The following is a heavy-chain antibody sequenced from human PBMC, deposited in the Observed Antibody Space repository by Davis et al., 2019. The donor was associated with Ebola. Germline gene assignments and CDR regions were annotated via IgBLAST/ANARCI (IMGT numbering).Heavy chain of an antibody. Sequence: PGGSLRLSCAASGFTFSSYAMSWVRQAPGKGLEWVANIKQDGSEKYYVDSVKGRFTISRDNAKNSLYLQMNSLRAEDTAVYYCARGRSVLRFPWGQGTLVTVSS. CDR1: GFTFSSYA. J-gene: IGHJ5*02. CDR3: ARGRSVLRFP. V-gene: IGHV3-7*03. D-gene: IGHD3-3*01. CDR2: IKQDGSEK.